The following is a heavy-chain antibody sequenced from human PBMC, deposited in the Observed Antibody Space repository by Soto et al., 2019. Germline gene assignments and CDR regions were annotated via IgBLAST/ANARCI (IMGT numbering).Heavy chain of an antibody. CDR2: IKQDGSEK. V-gene: IGHV3-7*01. Sequence: GGSLRLSCAASGFTFSSYWMSWVRQAPGKGLEWVANIKQDGSEKYYVDSVKGRFTISRDNAKNSLYLQMNSLRAEDTAVYYCASHYGDYDLPHRSDYWGQGTLVTVSS. CDR3: ASHYGDYDLPHRSDY. CDR1: GFTFSSYW. J-gene: IGHJ4*02. D-gene: IGHD4-17*01.